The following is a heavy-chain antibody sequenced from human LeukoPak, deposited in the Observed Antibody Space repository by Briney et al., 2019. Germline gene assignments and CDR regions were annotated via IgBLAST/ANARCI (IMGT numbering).Heavy chain of an antibody. Sequence: PSETLSLTCTVSGGSISSYYWSWIRQPPGKGLEWIGYIYYSGSTNYNPSLKSRVTISVDTSKNQFSLKLSSVTAADTAVYYCARGELGQTPLFDYWGQGTLVTVSS. CDR2: IYYSGST. J-gene: IGHJ4*02. V-gene: IGHV4-59*01. D-gene: IGHD1-26*01. CDR3: ARGELGQTPLFDY. CDR1: GGSISSYY.